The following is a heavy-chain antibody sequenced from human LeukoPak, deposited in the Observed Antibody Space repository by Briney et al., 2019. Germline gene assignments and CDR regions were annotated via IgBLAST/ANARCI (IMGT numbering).Heavy chain of an antibody. V-gene: IGHV4-34*01. CDR1: GGSFSGYY. D-gene: IGHD2-21*02. J-gene: IGHJ4*02. CDR2: INHSGST. Sequence: PSETLSLTCAVYGGSFSGYYWSWIRQPPGKGLEWIGEINHSGSTNYNPSLKSRVTISVDTSKNQFSLKLSSVTAADTAVYYCPRVESEKLLRRSFDYWGQGTLVTASS. CDR3: PRVESEKLLRRSFDY.